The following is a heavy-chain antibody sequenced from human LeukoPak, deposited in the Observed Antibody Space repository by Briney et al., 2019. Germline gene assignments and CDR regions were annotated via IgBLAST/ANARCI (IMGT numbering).Heavy chain of an antibody. Sequence: ASVKVSCKASGGTFSSYAISWVRQAPGQGLEWMGWINPNSGGTNYAQKFQGWVTMTRDTSISTAYMELSRLRSDDTAVYYCATSLLTGYYPLDYWGQGTLVTVSS. V-gene: IGHV1-2*04. J-gene: IGHJ4*02. CDR2: INPNSGGT. D-gene: IGHD3-9*01. CDR1: GGTFSSYA. CDR3: ATSLLTGYYPLDY.